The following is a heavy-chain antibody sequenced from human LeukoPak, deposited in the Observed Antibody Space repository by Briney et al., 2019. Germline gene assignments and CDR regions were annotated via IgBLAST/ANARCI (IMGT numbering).Heavy chain of an antibody. D-gene: IGHD3-22*01. CDR1: GGSFSGYY. V-gene: IGHV4-34*01. CDR2: INHSGTT. J-gene: IGHJ5*02. CDR3: ATPDSSGYYYLS. Sequence: SETLSLTCAVYGGSFSGYYWSWIRQPPGKGLEWIGEINHSGTTKYNPSLKSRVTISVDTSKNQFSLKLSSVTAADTSVYYCATPDSSGYYYLSWGQGTLVTVSS.